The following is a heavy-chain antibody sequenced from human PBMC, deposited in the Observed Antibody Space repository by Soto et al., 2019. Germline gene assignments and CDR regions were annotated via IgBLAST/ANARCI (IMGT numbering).Heavy chain of an antibody. D-gene: IGHD2-2*01. CDR2: MNPNSGNT. CDR3: ARGGLYCSSTSCYDRHTWFDP. CDR1: GYTFTSYD. Sequence: ASVKVSCKASGYTFTSYDINWVRQATGQGLEWMGWMNPNSGNTGYAQKFQGRVTMTRNTSISTAYMELSSLRSEDTAVYYCARGGLYCSSTSCYDRHTWFDPWGQGTLVTVSS. J-gene: IGHJ5*02. V-gene: IGHV1-8*01.